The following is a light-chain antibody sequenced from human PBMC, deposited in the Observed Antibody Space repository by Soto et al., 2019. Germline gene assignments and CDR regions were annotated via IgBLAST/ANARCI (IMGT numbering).Light chain of an antibody. CDR3: AAWDDSLNARGV. CDR2: NDN. Sequence: QSVLTQPPSASGTPGQRVTLSCSGSRSNIGSNAVSWYQQLPGTAPKLLIYNDNQRPSGVPDRFSASKSGPSASLAISGLQSEDEAEYYCAAWDDSLNARGVFGGGTKLTVL. CDR1: RSNIGSNA. J-gene: IGLJ3*02. V-gene: IGLV1-44*01.